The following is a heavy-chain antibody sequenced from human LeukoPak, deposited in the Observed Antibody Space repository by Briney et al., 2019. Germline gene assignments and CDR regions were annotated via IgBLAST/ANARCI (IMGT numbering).Heavy chain of an antibody. J-gene: IGHJ6*03. V-gene: IGHV3-48*03. CDR2: ISSSGSTI. CDR1: GFTFSSYE. D-gene: IGHD6-6*01. CDR3: ARAYSSSFSPWAYYYMDV. Sequence: GGSLRLSCAASGFTFSSYEMNWVRQAPGKGLEWVSYISSSGSTIYYADSVKGRFTISRDNATNSLYLQMNSLRAEDTAVYYCARAYSSSFSPWAYYYMDVWGKGTTVTVSS.